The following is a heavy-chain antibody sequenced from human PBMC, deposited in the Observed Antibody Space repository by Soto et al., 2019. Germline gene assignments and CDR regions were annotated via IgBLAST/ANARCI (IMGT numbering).Heavy chain of an antibody. V-gene: IGHV4-39*01. CDR3: ARHARYYDSSGLVFYY. CDR1: GGSVSISSYY. D-gene: IGHD3-22*01. Sequence: SETLSLTCTVSGGSVSISSYYWGLIRQPPGKGLERIGSIYYSGSTYYNPSLQSRVTISVDTSKNQFSLKLSSVTAADTAVYYCARHARYYDSSGLVFYYWGQGTQVTVSS. J-gene: IGHJ4*02. CDR2: IYYSGST.